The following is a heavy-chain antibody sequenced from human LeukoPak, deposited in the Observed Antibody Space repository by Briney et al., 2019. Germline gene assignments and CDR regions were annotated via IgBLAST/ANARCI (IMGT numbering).Heavy chain of an antibody. D-gene: IGHD5-12*01. CDR1: GGSFSGYY. J-gene: IGHJ6*02. CDR2: INHSGHR. CDR3: GGVRYTRRYSAFDSNQYYGMDV. V-gene: IGHV4-34*01. Sequence: SATLSLTCAVDGGSFSGYYWSWSRPPPGKGLGWIGEINHSGHRNYNPSLKSRVTISVDTSKKPFSLKLSCVTAADTAMYYCGGVRYTRRYSAFDSNQYYGMDVWGQGTTVIVSS.